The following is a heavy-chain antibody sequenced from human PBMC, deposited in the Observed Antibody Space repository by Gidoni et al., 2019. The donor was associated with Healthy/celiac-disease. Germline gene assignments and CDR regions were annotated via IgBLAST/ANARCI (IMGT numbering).Heavy chain of an antibody. D-gene: IGHD6-6*01. J-gene: IGHJ4*02. V-gene: IGHV3-49*05. CDR1: GLPLGDYA. Sequence: EVPLVSSGGGLVKPGRSLRRSCTAPGLPLGDYAMSWFRQAPGKGLEWVGFIRSKAYGGTTEYAASVKGRFTISRDDSKSIAYLQMNSLKTEDTAVYYCTRALRQLGLNYFDYWGQGTLVTVSS. CDR2: IRSKAYGGTT. CDR3: TRALRQLGLNYFDY.